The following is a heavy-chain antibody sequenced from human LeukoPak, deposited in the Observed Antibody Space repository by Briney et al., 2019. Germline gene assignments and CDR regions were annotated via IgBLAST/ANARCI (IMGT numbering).Heavy chain of an antibody. CDR1: GGSISSYY. Sequence: SETLSLTCTVSGGSISSYYWSWIRQPPGKGLEWIGYIYYSGSTNYNPSLKSRVTISVDTSKNQFSLKLSSVTAADTAVYYCARGRRRNFWSVYHFDYWGQGTLVTVSS. J-gene: IGHJ4*02. V-gene: IGHV4-59*01. CDR3: ARGRRRNFWSVYHFDY. CDR2: IYYSGST. D-gene: IGHD3-3*01.